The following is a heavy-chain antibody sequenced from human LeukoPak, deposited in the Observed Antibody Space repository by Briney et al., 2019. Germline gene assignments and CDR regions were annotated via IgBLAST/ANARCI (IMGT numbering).Heavy chain of an antibody. CDR2: IKQDGSEK. CDR1: GFTFSSYW. V-gene: IGHV3-7*03. D-gene: IGHD3-10*01. J-gene: IGHJ5*02. Sequence: PGGSLRLSCAASGFTFSSYWMSWVRQAPGKGLEWVANIKQDGSEKHYVDSVKGRFTISRDNAKNSLYLQMNSLRAEDTAVYYCARVRFGELSWFDPWGQGTLVTVSS. CDR3: ARVRFGELSWFDP.